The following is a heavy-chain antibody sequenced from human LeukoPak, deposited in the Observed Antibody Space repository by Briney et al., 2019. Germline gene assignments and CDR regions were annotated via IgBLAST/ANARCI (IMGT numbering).Heavy chain of an antibody. V-gene: IGHV3-21*01. CDR3: ATSGCTNCFFDY. CDR2: ISSSGNFI. Sequence: GGSLRLSCAASGFTFSSYEMNWVRQAPGKGLEWVSSISSSGNFIEYADSVKGRITISRDNAKNSLYLHMNSLGAEDTAVYYCATSGCTNCFFDYWGQGTLVTVSS. CDR1: GFTFSSYE. D-gene: IGHD2-2*01. J-gene: IGHJ4*02.